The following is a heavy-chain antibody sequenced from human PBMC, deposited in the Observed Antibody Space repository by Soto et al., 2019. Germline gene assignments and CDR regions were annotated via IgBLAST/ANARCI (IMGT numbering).Heavy chain of an antibody. V-gene: IGHV3-9*02. J-gene: IGHJ4*02. CDR2: LSWDRSTV. CDR3: AVSSPDIVVLPSSIYFTS. D-gene: IGHD2-15*01. Sequence: GGSLRLSCVASGSCSDPFTLHWVRELPGKGLEWVARLSWDRSTVAYADSVQCRFTISRDHAKNSVDLLMDSLRPDDTALYFCAVSSPDIVVLPSSIYFTSWGPGTQVTVSS. CDR1: GSCSDPFT.